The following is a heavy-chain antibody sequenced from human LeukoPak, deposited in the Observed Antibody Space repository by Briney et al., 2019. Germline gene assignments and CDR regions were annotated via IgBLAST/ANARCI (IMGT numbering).Heavy chain of an antibody. D-gene: IGHD1-20*01. J-gene: IGHJ4*02. CDR2: IYPGDSDT. CDR1: GWSFTTYW. Sequence: GESLKISCSGSGWSFTTYWIGWVRQMPGKGLEWMGSIYPGDSDTRYSPSFQGQVTISVDKSISTAYLQWDGLKASDTAMYYCARLNNWNGGGFDYWGQGTLVTVSS. V-gene: IGHV5-51*01. CDR3: ARLNNWNGGGFDY.